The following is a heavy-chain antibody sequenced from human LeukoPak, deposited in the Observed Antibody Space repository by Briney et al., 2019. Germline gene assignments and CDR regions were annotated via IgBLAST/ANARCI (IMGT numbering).Heavy chain of an antibody. D-gene: IGHD2-2*01. CDR3: ARARCSSTSCFVFDY. Sequence: GASVKVSCKASGYTFTDYYMHWVRQAPGQGLEWMGWIHPKSGGTNYAQKFQGRVTMTRDTSISTAYMELSRLRSDDTAMYYCARARCSSTSCFVFDYWGQGTLVTVSS. J-gene: IGHJ4*02. CDR1: GYTFTDYY. CDR2: IHPKSGGT. V-gene: IGHV1-2*02.